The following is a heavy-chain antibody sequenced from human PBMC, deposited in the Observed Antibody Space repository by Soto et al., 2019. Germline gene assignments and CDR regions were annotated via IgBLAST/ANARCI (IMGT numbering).Heavy chain of an antibody. Sequence: NRGESLKISCQVSGYTFTIYWIGWVRQMPGKGLEWMGIIYPSDSDTRYSPSFQGQVTISADQSINTAYLQWDSLKASDTAIYYCARPANTVADHFDLWGQGTPVPVSS. V-gene: IGHV5-51*01. CDR2: IYPSDSDT. D-gene: IGHD4-17*01. CDR1: GYTFTIYW. J-gene: IGHJ4*02. CDR3: ARPANTVADHFDL.